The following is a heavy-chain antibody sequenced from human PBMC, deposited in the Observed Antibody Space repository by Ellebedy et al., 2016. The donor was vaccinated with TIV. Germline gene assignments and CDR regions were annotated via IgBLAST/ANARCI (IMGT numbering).Heavy chain of an antibody. CDR2: INPHSGGT. CDR1: GYTFTGYY. J-gene: IGHJ4*02. D-gene: IGHD6-6*01. CDR3: AALPYISTSSAY. Sequence: ASVKVSCKASGYTFTGYYMHWVRQAPGQGLEWMGWINPHSGGTNYAQKFQGRVSMTRDTSISTAYLELSRLKSDDTAVYYCAALPYISTSSAYWGQGTLVTVSS. V-gene: IGHV1-2*02.